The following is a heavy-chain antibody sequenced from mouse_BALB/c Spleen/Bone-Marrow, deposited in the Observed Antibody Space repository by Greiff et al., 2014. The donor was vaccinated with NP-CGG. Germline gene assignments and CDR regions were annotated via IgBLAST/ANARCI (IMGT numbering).Heavy chain of an antibody. D-gene: IGHD2-3*01. Sequence: VQLQQSGLELVKPGASVRIPCKASGYTFTNFYIHWVKQRPGQGLEWIGWIYPEDFNTKFNENFKGKATLTADKSSSTAYMQLSIQTCELSAVYFCARNSQRVDDSIMYWGPGTSLTVSS. CDR1: GYTFTNFY. CDR2: IYPEDFNT. CDR3: ARNSQRVDDSIMY. V-gene: IGHV1S56*01. J-gene: IGHJ2*02.